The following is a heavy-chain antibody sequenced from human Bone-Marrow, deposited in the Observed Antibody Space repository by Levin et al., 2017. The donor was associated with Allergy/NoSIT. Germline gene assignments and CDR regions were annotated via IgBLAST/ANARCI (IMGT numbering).Heavy chain of an antibody. D-gene: IGHD2-15*01. CDR3: ARASGILYHWFDP. V-gene: IGHV4-39*07. CDR2: IYYGGST. CDR1: SGSISSNNYY. J-gene: IGHJ5*02. Sequence: SQTLSLTCIVSSGSISSNNYYWGWIRQPPGKGLEWIGNIYYGGSTYYTPSLKSRVTISVDTSKNQFSLKLSSMTAADTAVYYCARASGILYHWFDPWGQGTLVIVSS.